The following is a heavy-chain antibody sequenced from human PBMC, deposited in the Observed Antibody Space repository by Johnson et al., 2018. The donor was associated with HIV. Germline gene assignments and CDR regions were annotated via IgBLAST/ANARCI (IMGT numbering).Heavy chain of an antibody. CDR2: ISFDGRNK. J-gene: IGHJ3*02. V-gene: IGHV3-30*03. CDR3: ATIAAHGAAFDI. D-gene: IGHD6-25*01. CDR1: GFTFSSYD. Sequence: QVLLVESGGGVVQPGRSLRLSCAASGFTFSSYDMHWVRQAPGKGLEWVALISFDGRNKYHTDSVKGRFTIPRDNSKNTLYLQMNSLRPEDTAAYYCATIAAHGAAFDIWGQGTVVTVSS.